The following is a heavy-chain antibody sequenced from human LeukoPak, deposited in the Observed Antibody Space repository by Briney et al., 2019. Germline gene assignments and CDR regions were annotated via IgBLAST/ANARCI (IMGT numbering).Heavy chain of an antibody. V-gene: IGHV3-7*01. CDR1: GFTFSNYW. Sequence: GGPLRLSCAASGFTFSNYWMGWVRKAPGKRLEWVANMNIDGSEKYYADSVKGRFSISRDNARNSVYLQMASLRVEDTAVYYCARDPVEWELLLDYWGQGTLVTVSS. CDR2: MNIDGSEK. CDR3: ARDPVEWELLLDY. D-gene: IGHD1-26*01. J-gene: IGHJ4*02.